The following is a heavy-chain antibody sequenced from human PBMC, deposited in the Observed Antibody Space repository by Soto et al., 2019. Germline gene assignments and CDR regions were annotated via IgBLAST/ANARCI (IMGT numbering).Heavy chain of an antibody. CDR1: GYTFTGYY. V-gene: IGHV1-2*02. D-gene: IGHD3-22*01. Sequence: ASVKVSCKASGYTFTGYYMHWLRQAPGQGLEWMGWINPNSGGTKYAQKFQGRVTMTNDTSISTAYMELSRLGSDDTAVYYCARGDFDSSANYYAGWFDPWGQGTLVTSPQ. CDR3: ARGDFDSSANYYAGWFDP. J-gene: IGHJ5*02. CDR2: INPNSGGT.